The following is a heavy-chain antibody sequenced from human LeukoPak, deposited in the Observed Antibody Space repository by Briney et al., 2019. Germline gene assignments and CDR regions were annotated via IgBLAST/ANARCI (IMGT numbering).Heavy chain of an antibody. J-gene: IGHJ4*02. CDR3: ARVLEWELLGDY. CDR2: MTPTSGNT. D-gene: IGHD1-26*01. Sequence: GCMTPTSGNTGYAQKFQGRVTMTRNTSISTAYMELSSLRSEDTAVYYCARVLEWELLGDYWGQGTLVTVSS. V-gene: IGHV1-8*01.